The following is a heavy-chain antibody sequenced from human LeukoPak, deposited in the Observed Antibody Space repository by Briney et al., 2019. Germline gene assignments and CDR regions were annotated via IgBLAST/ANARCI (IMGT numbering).Heavy chain of an antibody. D-gene: IGHD1-26*01. CDR1: GGSISSSSYY. J-gene: IGHJ4*02. CDR3: ARGVGSHTPYYFDY. Sequence: PSETLSLTCTVSGGSISSSSYYWGWIRQPPGKGLEWIGSIYYSGSTYYNPSLKSRVTISVDTSKNQFSLKLSSVTAADTAVYYCARGVGSHTPYYFDYWGQGTLVTVSS. V-gene: IGHV4-39*07. CDR2: IYYSGST.